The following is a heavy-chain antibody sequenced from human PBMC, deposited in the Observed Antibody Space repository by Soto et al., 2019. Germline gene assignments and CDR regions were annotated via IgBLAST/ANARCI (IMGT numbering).Heavy chain of an antibody. CDR1: GFTFNTYA. CDR3: AAPPGGGGY. J-gene: IGHJ4*02. V-gene: IGHV3-23*01. Sequence: EVHLLESGGGLVQPGGSLRLSCAASGFTFNTYAMSWVRQAPGQGLEWVSAISGSGFSTYYADSVKGRFSISSDSSKNTFFRQMNSRGADDPALFFCAAPPGGGGYWGQGTLVTVSS. CDR2: ISGSGFST. D-gene: IGHD3-10*01.